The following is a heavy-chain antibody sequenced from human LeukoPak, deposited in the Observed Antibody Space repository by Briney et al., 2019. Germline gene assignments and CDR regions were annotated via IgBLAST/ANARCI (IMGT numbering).Heavy chain of an antibody. D-gene: IGHD3-10*01. V-gene: IGHV3-33*01. CDR3: PRDDSATYYHLAY. Sequence: PGGSLRLSCAASGFTFSNFGFHWVRQAPGKGLEWVAVIFYDGSRKFYADSVKGRFTISRDTSKNTLYLQLKSLRADDPAVYYCPRDDSATYYHLAYWGQGTPVTVSS. J-gene: IGHJ4*02. CDR2: IFYDGSRK. CDR1: GFTFSNFG.